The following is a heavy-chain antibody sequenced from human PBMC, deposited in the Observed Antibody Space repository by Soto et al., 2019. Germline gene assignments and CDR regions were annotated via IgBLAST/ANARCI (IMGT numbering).Heavy chain of an antibody. Sequence: PGGSLRLSCAASGFTFSSYGMHWVRQAPGKGLEWVAVISYDGSNKYYADSVKGRFTISRDNSKNTLYLQMNSLRAEDTAVYYCAKERDTAMLYYFDYWGQGTLDTVSS. V-gene: IGHV3-30*18. CDR3: AKERDTAMLYYFDY. D-gene: IGHD5-18*01. CDR2: ISYDGSNK. J-gene: IGHJ4*02. CDR1: GFTFSSYG.